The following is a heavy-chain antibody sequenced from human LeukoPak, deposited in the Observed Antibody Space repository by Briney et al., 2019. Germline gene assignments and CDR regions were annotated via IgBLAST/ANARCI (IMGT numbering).Heavy chain of an antibody. V-gene: IGHV1-18*01. Sequence: ASVKVSCKASGYTFTSYGISWVRQAPGQGLEWMGWISAYNGNTNYAQKLQGRVTMTTDTSTSTAHMELRSLRSDDTAVYYCARTLSLDGYNHFDFWGQGTLVTVSS. CDR3: ARTLSLDGYNHFDF. CDR2: ISAYNGNT. D-gene: IGHD5-24*01. CDR1: GYTFTSYG. J-gene: IGHJ4*02.